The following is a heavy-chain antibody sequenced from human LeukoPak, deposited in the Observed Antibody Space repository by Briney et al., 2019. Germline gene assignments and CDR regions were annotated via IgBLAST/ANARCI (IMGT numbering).Heavy chain of an antibody. CDR1: GYSFTSYW. V-gene: IGHV5-51*01. D-gene: IGHD5-18*01. J-gene: IGHJ4*02. CDR3: ARVYGYYVDY. Sequence: GESLKISCKGSGYSFTSYWIGWVRQMPGKGLEWMGIIYPGGSDTRYSPSFQGRVTISADKSIGTAYLQWSSLKASDIAMYYCARVYGYYVDYWGQGTLVTVSS. CDR2: IYPGGSDT.